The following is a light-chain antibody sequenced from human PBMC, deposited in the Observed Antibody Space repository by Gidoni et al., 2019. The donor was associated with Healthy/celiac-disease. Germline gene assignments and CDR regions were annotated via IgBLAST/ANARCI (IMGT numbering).Light chain of an antibody. CDR3: QSYDSSLSGSVV. CDR2: GNS. V-gene: IGLV1-40*01. J-gene: IGLJ2*01. CDR1: SSNIGAGYD. Sequence: QSVLTQPPSVSGAPGQRVTISCTWSSSNIGAGYDVHWYQQLPGTAPKLLIYGNSNRPSGVPDRFSGSKSGTSASLSITGLQAEDEADYYCQSYDSSLSGSVVFGGGTKLTX.